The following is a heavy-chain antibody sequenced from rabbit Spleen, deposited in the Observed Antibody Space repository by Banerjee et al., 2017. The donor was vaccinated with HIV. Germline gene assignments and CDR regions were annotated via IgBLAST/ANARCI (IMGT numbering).Heavy chain of an antibody. V-gene: IGHV1S40*01. CDR2: VDVGSSGFT. D-gene: IGHD1-1*01. CDR1: GVSFSFSNY. J-gene: IGHJ4*01. CDR3: ARDLVGVIGWNFYL. Sequence: VESGGDLVKPGASLTLTCTASGVSFSFSNYMCWVRQAPGKGLEWIGCVDVGSSGFTYFANWAKGRFTISRTSSTTVTLRMTSLTAADRATYFCARDLVGVIGWNFYLWGPGTLVTVS.